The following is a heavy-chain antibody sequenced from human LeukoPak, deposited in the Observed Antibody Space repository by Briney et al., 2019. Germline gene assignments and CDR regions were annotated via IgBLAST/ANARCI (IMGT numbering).Heavy chain of an antibody. CDR2: IKEDGIEK. Sequence: GGSLRLSCAASGFSFSRSGMSWVRQTPGKGLEWVASIKEDGIEKDYVDSVKGRFTISRDNAENSVYLQMDSLRAEDTAVYYCARAQWELRFDYWGQGTLVTVSS. D-gene: IGHD1-26*01. CDR1: GFSFSRSG. CDR3: ARAQWELRFDY. V-gene: IGHV3-7*04. J-gene: IGHJ4*02.